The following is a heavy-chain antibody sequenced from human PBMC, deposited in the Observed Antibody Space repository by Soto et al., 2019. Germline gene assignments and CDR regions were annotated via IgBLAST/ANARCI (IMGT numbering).Heavy chain of an antibody. V-gene: IGHV4-59*08. D-gene: IGHD1-1*01. Sequence: PSETLSLTCTVSGGSISSYYWSWIRQPPGKGLEWIGYIYYSGSTNYNPSLKSRVTISVDTSKNQFSLKLSSVTAADTAVYYCAKGTWNDVHFDYWGQGTLVTVSS. CDR3: AKGTWNDVHFDY. CDR1: GGSISSYY. J-gene: IGHJ4*02. CDR2: IYYSGST.